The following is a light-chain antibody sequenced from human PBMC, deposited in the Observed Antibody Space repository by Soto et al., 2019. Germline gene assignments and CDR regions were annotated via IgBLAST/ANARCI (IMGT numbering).Light chain of an antibody. CDR2: GAS. CDR1: QSVDTN. CDR3: QQYDNWPPYT. J-gene: IGKJ2*01. V-gene: IGKV3-15*01. Sequence: EVVMTQSPATLSVSPGDRATLSCRASQSVDTNVAWYQQKPGQAPRLLVYGASTRATGIPARFTGFGSGTDFTLTIIGLQSDDFAVYSCQQYDNWPPYTFGHGTKLQIK.